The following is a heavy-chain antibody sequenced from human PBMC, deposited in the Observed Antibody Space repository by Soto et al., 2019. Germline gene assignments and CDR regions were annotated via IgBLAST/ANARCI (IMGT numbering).Heavy chain of an antibody. J-gene: IGHJ4*02. CDR2: MNPNSGNT. D-gene: IGHD1-26*01. CDR1: GYTFTSYH. V-gene: IGHV1-8*01. Sequence: QVQLVQSGAEVKKPGASVKVSCKASGYTFTSYHINWVRQATGQGLEWMGWMNPNSGNTGYAQKFQGRVTMTRNTSTSTAYMELSSLRSEDTAVYYCARRVGAPRNFDYWGQGTLVTVSS. CDR3: ARRVGAPRNFDY.